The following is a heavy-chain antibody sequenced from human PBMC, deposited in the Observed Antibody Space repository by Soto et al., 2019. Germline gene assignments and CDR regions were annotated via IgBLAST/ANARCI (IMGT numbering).Heavy chain of an antibody. CDR1: GFSFSYYV. J-gene: IGHJ2*01. V-gene: IGHV3-23*01. CDR3: ARGEGRTSHFFDL. CDR2: ITTGGGNT. Sequence: EVQLLESGGGLVQPGGSLRLSCAASGFSFSYYVMTWVRQAPGKGLEWVSTITTGGGNTDYGDSVKGRFTISRDNSKYTLSLPMNSLTAEDTAVYYCARGEGRTSHFFDLWGRGTLVTVSS. D-gene: IGHD2-2*01.